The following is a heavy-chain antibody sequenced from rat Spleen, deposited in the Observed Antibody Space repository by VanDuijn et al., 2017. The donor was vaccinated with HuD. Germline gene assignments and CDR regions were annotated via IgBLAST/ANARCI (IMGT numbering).Heavy chain of an antibody. Sequence: EVQLVESGGGLVQPGRSLKLSCAASGFTFSDYNMAWVRQAPKKGLEWVATITYDGSNTYYRDSVKGRFTISRDNAKSTLYLQMNSLRSEDTATYYCTRPDYPGIKGYVMDAWGQGTSVTVSS. CDR1: GFTFSDYN. CDR2: ITYDGSNT. V-gene: IGHV5-7*01. CDR3: TRPDYPGIKGYVMDA. D-gene: IGHD1-4*01. J-gene: IGHJ4*01.